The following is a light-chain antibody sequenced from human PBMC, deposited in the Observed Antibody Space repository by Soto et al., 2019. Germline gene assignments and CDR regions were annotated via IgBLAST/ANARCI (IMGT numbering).Light chain of an antibody. J-gene: IGKJ2*01. Sequence: EIVMTQSPVTLSVSPGERATLSCRASQSVSSNVAWYQQKPGQAPRLLIYQPSARATGIPARFSGSGSGTDFTLTISNLQSEDFALYYCQHYSGWPPVFGQGTKVDI. CDR1: QSVSSN. CDR2: QPS. V-gene: IGKV3-15*01. CDR3: QHYSGWPPV.